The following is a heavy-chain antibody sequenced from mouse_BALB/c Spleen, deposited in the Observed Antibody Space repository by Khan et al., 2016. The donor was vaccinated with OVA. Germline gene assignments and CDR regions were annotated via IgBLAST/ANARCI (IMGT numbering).Heavy chain of an antibody. CDR1: GYIFTDYY. CDR3: ARRNYFGDTFAY. V-gene: IGHV1-77*01. CDR2: ISPGSGVI. Sequence: QVQLQQSGTELARPGASVKLSCKASGYIFTDYYINWVKERTGQGLEWIGEISPGSGVIYYNEKFKGKATLTADKSSSTAYMQFSSLTSEDSAVYYCARRNYFGDTFAYWGQGTLVTVSA. J-gene: IGHJ3*01. D-gene: IGHD1-2*01.